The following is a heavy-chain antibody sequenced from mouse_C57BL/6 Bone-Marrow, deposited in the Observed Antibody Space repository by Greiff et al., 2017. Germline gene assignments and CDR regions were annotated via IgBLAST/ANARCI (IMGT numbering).Heavy chain of an antibody. CDR2: IDPENGDT. J-gene: IGHJ3*01. Sequence: VQLKESGAELVRPGASVKLSCTASGFNIKDDYMHWVKQRPEQGLEWIGWIDPENGDTEYASKFPGKATIPADTSSKTAYLRLSSLTSEDTAVYYCTTYYYGSSSRFAYWGHGTLVTVSA. V-gene: IGHV14-4*01. D-gene: IGHD1-1*01. CDR1: GFNIKDDY. CDR3: TTYYYGSSSRFAY.